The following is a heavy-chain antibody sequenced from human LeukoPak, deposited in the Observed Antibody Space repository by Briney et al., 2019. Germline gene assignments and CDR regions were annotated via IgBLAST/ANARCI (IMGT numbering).Heavy chain of an antibody. CDR2: ISSSGGST. Sequence: GGSLRLSCAASGFTFSSYAMTWVRQAPGKGLEWVSSISSSGGSTYYADSVKGRFTISRDNSKNTLYLQMNNLRAEDTAVYYCVQPTNYLDSGSPPFDYWGQGTLVTVSS. CDR3: VQPTNYLDSGSPPFDY. CDR1: GFTFSSYA. V-gene: IGHV3-23*01. J-gene: IGHJ4*02. D-gene: IGHD3-10*01.